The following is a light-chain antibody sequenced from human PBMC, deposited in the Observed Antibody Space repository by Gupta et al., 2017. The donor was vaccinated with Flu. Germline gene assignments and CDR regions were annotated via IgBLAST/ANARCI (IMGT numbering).Light chain of an antibody. CDR1: TSNIGGNP. Sequence: QSVLTQPPSASGTPGQRVTISCSGSTSNIGGNPVNWFQQFPGMAPKVLIHTTNQRPPGVPDRFSASKSGTSASLVISGLQSDDEADYYCAAWDDSLDAVAFGGGTKLTVL. CDR2: TTN. J-gene: IGLJ2*01. CDR3: AAWDDSLDAVA. V-gene: IGLV1-44*01.